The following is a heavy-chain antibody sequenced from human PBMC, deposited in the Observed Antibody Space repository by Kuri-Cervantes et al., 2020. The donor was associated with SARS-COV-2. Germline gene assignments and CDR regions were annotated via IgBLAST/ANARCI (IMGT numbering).Heavy chain of an antibody. CDR3: ARETGEGWFDP. Sequence: SETLSLTCTVSGGSISSHYWSWVRQPPEKGLEWIGYIYTSGSTNYNPSLKSRVTISVDTSKNQFSLKLSSVTAADTAVYYCARETGEGWFDPWGQGTLVTVSS. V-gene: IGHV4-4*09. CDR1: GGSISSHY. CDR2: IYTSGST. J-gene: IGHJ5*02. D-gene: IGHD7-27*01.